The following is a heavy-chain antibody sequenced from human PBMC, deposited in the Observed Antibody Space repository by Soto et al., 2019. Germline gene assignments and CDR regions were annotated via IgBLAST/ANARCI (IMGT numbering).Heavy chain of an antibody. Sequence: KPXGSLRVACSVPGFTFTDFDMVGIRQAPGKGLEYISYISFSSSITNYADSVKGRFTISRDNAQESLYLQMNSLRVDDTGVYFCGRISRYGGGSTAPDIWGQGTLVTV. V-gene: IGHV3-11*03. D-gene: IGHD5-12*01. J-gene: IGHJ3*02. CDR2: ISFSSSIT. CDR1: GFTFTDFD. CDR3: GRISRYGGGSTAPDI.